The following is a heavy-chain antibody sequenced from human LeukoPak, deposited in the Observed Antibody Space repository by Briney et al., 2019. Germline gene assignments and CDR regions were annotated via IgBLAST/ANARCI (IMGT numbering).Heavy chain of an antibody. Sequence: PGGSLRLSCAASGFTFSSYGMHWVRQAPGKGLEWVAFIRYDGSNKYYADSVKGRFTISRDNSKNTLYLQMNSLRAEDTAVYYCAKVARDRLRFLEWSPFDYWGQGTLVTVSS. J-gene: IGHJ4*02. D-gene: IGHD3-3*01. CDR2: IRYDGSNK. V-gene: IGHV3-30*02. CDR3: AKVARDRLRFLEWSPFDY. CDR1: GFTFSSYG.